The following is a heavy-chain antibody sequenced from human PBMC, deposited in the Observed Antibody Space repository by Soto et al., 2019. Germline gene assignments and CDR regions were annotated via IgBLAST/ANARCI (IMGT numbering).Heavy chain of an antibody. CDR3: AKGFDYVDTKHIDH. CDR2: ITNTGITT. Sequence: EVQLLESGGALVQPGGSLRLSCAASGFGFSTHALSWVRQAPGKALEWLSSITNTGITTHYADSVKGRFTISREKSRNTLHLQMSNLRVDDRAVYYCAKGFDYVDTKHIDHWGQATLVTVSS. J-gene: IGHJ4*02. V-gene: IGHV3-23*01. D-gene: IGHD4-17*01. CDR1: GFGFSTHA.